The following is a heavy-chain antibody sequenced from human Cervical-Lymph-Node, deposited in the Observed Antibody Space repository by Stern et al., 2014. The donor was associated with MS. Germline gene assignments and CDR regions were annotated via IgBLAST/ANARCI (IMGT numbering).Heavy chain of an antibody. V-gene: IGHV3-33*01. D-gene: IGHD3/OR15-3a*01. J-gene: IGHJ4*02. CDR3: ARHNGIWDWDY. CDR2: IWPEGTTK. Sequence: QEQLVESGGGVVQPGRSLRLSCEASGFTFSRHGMHWVRRAPGKGLEWLAVIWPEGTTKYYLDSVKGRFTISRDNSKSTLYLQMNSLRVDDTAVYYCARHNGIWDWDYWGQGTLVTVSS. CDR1: GFTFSRHG.